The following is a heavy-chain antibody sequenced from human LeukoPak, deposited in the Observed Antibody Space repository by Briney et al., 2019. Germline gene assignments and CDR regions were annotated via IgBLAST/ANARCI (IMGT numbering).Heavy chain of an antibody. J-gene: IGHJ6*03. D-gene: IGHD6-13*01. V-gene: IGHV4-59*01. CDR2: IYFSGST. Sequence: SETLSLTCTVSGDSISSYYWSWIRQPPGKGLEWIGYIYFSGSTNYNPSLKSRVTISVDTSKNQFSLKLSSVTAADTAVYYCARLKSLGDSSSNYYYMDVWGKGTTVTVSS. CDR3: ARLKSLGDSSSNYYYMDV. CDR1: GDSISSYY.